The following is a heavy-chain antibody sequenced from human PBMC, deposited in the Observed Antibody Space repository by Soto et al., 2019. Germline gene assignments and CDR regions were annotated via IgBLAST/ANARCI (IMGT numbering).Heavy chain of an antibody. Sequence: GGSLRLSCAASGFTFSSYSMNWVRQAPGKGLEWVSSISSSSSYIYYADSVKGRFTISRDNAKNSLYLQMNSLRAEDTAVYYCARRSGEDYDFWSGPFYMDVWGKGTTVTVSS. CDR1: GFTFSSYS. J-gene: IGHJ6*03. CDR3: ARRSGEDYDFWSGPFYMDV. D-gene: IGHD3-3*01. V-gene: IGHV3-21*01. CDR2: ISSSSSYI.